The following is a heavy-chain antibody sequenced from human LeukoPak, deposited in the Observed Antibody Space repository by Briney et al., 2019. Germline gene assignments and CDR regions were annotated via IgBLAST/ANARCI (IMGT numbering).Heavy chain of an antibody. CDR2: ISWNSGSI. D-gene: IGHD2-2*01. J-gene: IGHJ4*02. CDR3: AKDLGYCSSTSCHSGFDY. V-gene: IGHV3-9*01. Sequence: GGSLRLSCAASGFTFSSYAMSWVRQAPGKGLEWVSGISWNSGSIGYADSVKGRCTISRDNAKNSLYLQMNSLRAEDTALYYCAKDLGYCSSTSCHSGFDYWGQGTLVTVSS. CDR1: GFTFSSYA.